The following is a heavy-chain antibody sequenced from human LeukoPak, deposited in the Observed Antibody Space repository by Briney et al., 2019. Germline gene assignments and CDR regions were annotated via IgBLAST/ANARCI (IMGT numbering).Heavy chain of an antibody. CDR2: IYYSGST. CDR1: GGSISSGDYY. CDR3: AREPYDSSGYVNWFDP. Sequence: SETLSLTCTVSGGSISSGDYYWSWIRQPPGKGLVWIGYIYYSGSTYYNPSLKSRVTISVDTSKNQFSLKLSSVTAADTAVYYCAREPYDSSGYVNWFDPWGRGTLVTVSS. D-gene: IGHD3-22*01. V-gene: IGHV4-30-4*08. J-gene: IGHJ5*02.